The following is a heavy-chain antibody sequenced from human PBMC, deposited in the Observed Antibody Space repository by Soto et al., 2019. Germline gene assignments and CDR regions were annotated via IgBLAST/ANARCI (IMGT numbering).Heavy chain of an antibody. CDR1: GFTFSSYG. CDR3: ARYHSDYGDAEYGMDV. CDR2: IWYDGSNK. D-gene: IGHD4-17*01. Sequence: QVRLVESGGGVVQPGRSLRLSCAASGFTFSSYGMHWVRQAPGKGLEWVAVIWYDGSNKYYADSVKGRFTISRDNSKNTLYLQMNSLRAEDTAVYYCARYHSDYGDAEYGMDVWGQGTTVTVSS. J-gene: IGHJ6*02. V-gene: IGHV3-33*01.